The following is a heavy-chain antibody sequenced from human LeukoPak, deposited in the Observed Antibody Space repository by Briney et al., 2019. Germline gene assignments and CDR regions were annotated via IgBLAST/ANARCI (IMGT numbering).Heavy chain of an antibody. CDR3: AKDGARYFDWLPPNYYYYYMDV. V-gene: IGHV3-30*02. Sequence: GGSLRLSCAASGFTFSSYGMHWVRQAPGKGLEWVAFIRYDGSNKYYADSVKGRFTISRDNSKNTLYLQMNSLRAEDTAVYYCAKDGARYFDWLPPNYYYYYMDVWGKGTTVTISS. J-gene: IGHJ6*03. CDR1: GFTFSSYG. D-gene: IGHD3-9*01. CDR2: IRYDGSNK.